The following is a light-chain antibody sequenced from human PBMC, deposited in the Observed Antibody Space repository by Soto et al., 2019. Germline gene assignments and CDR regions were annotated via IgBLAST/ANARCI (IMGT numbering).Light chain of an antibody. CDR3: QQANSFPLT. CDR1: QDIRSW. V-gene: IGKV1D-12*01. CDR2: GAS. J-gene: IGKJ4*01. Sequence: DFQMTQSPSSVSASVGDRVTIPCRASQDIRSWLAWYQQKPGKGPKLLIYGASSLQSGVPSRFSGSGSGTDFILTISSLQPEDFATYYCQQANSFPLTFGGGTKVEIK.